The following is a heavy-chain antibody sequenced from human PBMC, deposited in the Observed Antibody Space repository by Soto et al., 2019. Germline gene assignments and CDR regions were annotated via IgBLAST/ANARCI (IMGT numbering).Heavy chain of an antibody. V-gene: IGHV3-64D*06. D-gene: IGHD5-12*01. J-gene: IGHJ6*02. Sequence: QPGGSLRLSCSASGFTFSSYAMHWVRQAPGKGLEYVSAISSNGGSTYYADSVKGRFTISRDNSKKTLYLQMSSLRAEDTAVYYCVTGIIVATIPYYGMDVWGQGTTVTVSS. CDR3: VTGIIVATIPYYGMDV. CDR1: GFTFSSYA. CDR2: ISSNGGST.